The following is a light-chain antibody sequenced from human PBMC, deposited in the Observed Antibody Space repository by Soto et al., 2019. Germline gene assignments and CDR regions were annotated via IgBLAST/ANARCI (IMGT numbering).Light chain of an antibody. J-gene: IGLJ2*01. CDR2: RNN. V-gene: IGLV1-47*01. CDR3: TAWDDSLRGRV. CDR1: SSNVGSNY. Sequence: QSVLTQPPSASGAPGQRVTISCSGSSSNVGSNYLYWYQQLPGTGPKLLIYRNNQRPSGVPDRFSGSKSGTSASLAISGLRSEDEDDYYCTAWDDSLRGRVFGGGTKVTVL.